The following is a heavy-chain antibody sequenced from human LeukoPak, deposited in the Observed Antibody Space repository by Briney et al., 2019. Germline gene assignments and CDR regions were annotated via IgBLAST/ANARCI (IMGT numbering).Heavy chain of an antibody. Sequence: GGSLRLSCAASGFTFSSYTMNWVRQAPGKGLEWVSSISSSGTYIYYADSVKGRFTISRDHAKKSLYLQMNSLRAEDTAVYYCARDGTYYYDSSGYPYFDYWGQGTLVTVSS. CDR1: GFTFSSYT. V-gene: IGHV3-21*01. CDR3: ARDGTYYYDSSGYPYFDY. CDR2: ISSSGTYI. J-gene: IGHJ4*02. D-gene: IGHD3-22*01.